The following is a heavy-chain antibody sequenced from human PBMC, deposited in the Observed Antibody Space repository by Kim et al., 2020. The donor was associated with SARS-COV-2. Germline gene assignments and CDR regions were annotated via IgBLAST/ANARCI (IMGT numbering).Heavy chain of an antibody. D-gene: IGHD2-15*01. J-gene: IGHJ4*02. Sequence: ASVKVSCRTSGYYFTTFGITWVRQAPGRGLEWMGWISAKRGDTKYAQKFQGRITMTTDSSTSTGYMELSGLTPDDTAIYYCAKTGRRSYSAGWGQGTLVVVSS. V-gene: IGHV1-18*01. CDR1: GYYFTTFG. CDR2: ISAKRGDT. CDR3: AKTGRRSYSAG.